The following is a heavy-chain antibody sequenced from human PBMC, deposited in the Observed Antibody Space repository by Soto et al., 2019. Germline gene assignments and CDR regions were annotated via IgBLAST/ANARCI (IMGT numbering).Heavy chain of an antibody. CDR1: GFTFSSYG. D-gene: IGHD6-13*01. CDR3: ARAGVAAAGNDY. CDR2: IWYDGSNK. J-gene: IGHJ4*02. Sequence: GGSLRLSRAASGFTFSSYGMHWVRQAPGKGLEWVAVIWYDGSNKYYADSVKGRFTISRDNSKNTLYLQMNSLRAEDTAVYYCARAGVAAAGNDYWGQGTLVTVSS. V-gene: IGHV3-33*01.